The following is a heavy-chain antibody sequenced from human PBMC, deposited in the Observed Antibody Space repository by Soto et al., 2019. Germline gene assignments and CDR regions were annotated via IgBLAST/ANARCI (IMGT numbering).Heavy chain of an antibody. CDR2: IDWDDDK. CDR3: ARRRIAVARFDY. V-gene: IGHV2-70*01. J-gene: IGHJ4*02. CDR1: GFSLSTSGMC. Sequence: SCPTLVNPTQTLTLTCTFSGFSLSTSGMCXSWIRQPPGKALEWLALIDWDDDKYYSTSLKTRLTISKDTSKNQVVLTMTNMDPVDTATYYCARRRIAVARFDYWGQGTLVTVSS. D-gene: IGHD6-19*01.